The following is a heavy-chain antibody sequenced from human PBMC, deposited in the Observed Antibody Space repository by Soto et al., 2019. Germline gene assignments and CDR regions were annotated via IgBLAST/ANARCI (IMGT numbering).Heavy chain of an antibody. CDR3: AKDASMIPYGLEV. D-gene: IGHD3-16*01. CDR2: ISWNSGRI. Sequence: EVQLVESGGGLVQPGRSLRLSCAASGFTFGDYAMHWVRQGPGKGLEWVSGISWNSGRIGYADSVRGRFAISRDNAKKSLYLQIYSLRAEDTALYYCAKDASMIPYGLEVWGQGTRVTVSS. CDR1: GFTFGDYA. J-gene: IGHJ6*01. V-gene: IGHV3-9*01.